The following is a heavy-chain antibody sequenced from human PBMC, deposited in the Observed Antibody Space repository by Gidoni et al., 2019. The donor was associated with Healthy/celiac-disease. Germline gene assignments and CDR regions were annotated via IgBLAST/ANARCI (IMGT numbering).Heavy chain of an antibody. Sequence: QVQLVESGGGVVQPGRSLRLSCAASGFTFSSYGMHWVRQAPGKGLEWVAVIWYDGSNKYYADSVKGRFTISRDNSKNTLYLQMNSLRAEDTAVYYCARERRLEWELVFDYWGQGTLVTVSS. CDR1: GFTFSSYG. J-gene: IGHJ4*02. V-gene: IGHV3-33*01. D-gene: IGHD1-26*01. CDR3: ARERRLEWELVFDY. CDR2: IWYDGSNK.